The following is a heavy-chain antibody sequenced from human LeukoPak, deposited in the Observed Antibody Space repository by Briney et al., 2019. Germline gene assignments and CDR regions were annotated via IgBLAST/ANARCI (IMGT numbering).Heavy chain of an antibody. CDR3: AREAAGGLGELSSDY. Sequence: ASVKVSFKASGYTFTSHYMHWVRQAPEQGLEWMGIINPSGGSTSYAQKFQGRVTMTRDMSTRTDYMELSSLRSDDTAVYYCAREAAGGLGELSSDYWGQGTLVTVSS. D-gene: IGHD3-16*02. V-gene: IGHV1-46*01. J-gene: IGHJ4*02. CDR2: INPSGGST. CDR1: GYTFTSHY.